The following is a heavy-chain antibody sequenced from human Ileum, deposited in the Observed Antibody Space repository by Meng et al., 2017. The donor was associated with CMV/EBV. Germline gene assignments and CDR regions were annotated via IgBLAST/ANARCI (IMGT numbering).Heavy chain of an antibody. CDR3: VKEKRVRGYGYGYAMDV. D-gene: IGHD5-18*01. CDR1: GFTFDDYA. Sequence: SLKISCVASGFTFDDYAMHWVRQAPGQGLEWVSVINWNSAKRAYADSVKGRFTISRDNAKNSLSLQMNSLRAEDTALYYCVKEKRVRGYGYGYAMDVWGQGTTVTVSS. V-gene: IGHV3-9*01. J-gene: IGHJ6*02. CDR2: INWNSAKR.